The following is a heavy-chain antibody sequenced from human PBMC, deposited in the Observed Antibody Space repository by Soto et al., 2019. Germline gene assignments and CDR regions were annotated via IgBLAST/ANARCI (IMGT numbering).Heavy chain of an antibody. Sequence: SETLSLTCTVAGGSIPINCWSWIRQPAGKGRGWIGRIYTSRSTNYNPSLNSRVTMSVDTSKNQFSLKLSSVTAADTAVYYCASGEVVVAATQYYYYYGMDVWGQGTTVTGTS. CDR3: ASGEVVVAATQYYYYYGMDV. CDR2: IYTSRST. V-gene: IGHV4-4*07. D-gene: IGHD2-15*01. J-gene: IGHJ6*02. CDR1: GGSIPINC.